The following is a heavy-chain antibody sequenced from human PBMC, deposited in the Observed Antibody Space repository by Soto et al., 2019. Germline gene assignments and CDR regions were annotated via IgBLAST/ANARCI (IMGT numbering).Heavy chain of an antibody. J-gene: IGHJ4*02. Sequence: QVQLLQSGAEVKEPGASVKVSCKASGYTFTSYDINWVRQASGQGPEGRGWMSPNSATTGYAQQFQGRVTMTRDISISTAYMELSSLTSDDTAVYYCARGIAAGFDYWGQGTLVTVSS. D-gene: IGHD6-13*01. V-gene: IGHV1-8*01. CDR1: GYTFTSYD. CDR2: MSPNSATT. CDR3: ARGIAAGFDY.